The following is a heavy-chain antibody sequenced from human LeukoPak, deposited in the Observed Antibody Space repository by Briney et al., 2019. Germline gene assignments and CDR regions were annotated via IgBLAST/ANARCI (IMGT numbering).Heavy chain of an antibody. Sequence: ASVKVSCKASGYSFTNYGISWVRQAPGQGLEWMGWISACNGNTNYAQKLQGRVTMTTDTSTRTAYMELRSLRSDDTAVYYCAREGGDRSGYYFQHWGQGTLVTVSS. V-gene: IGHV1-18*01. CDR1: GYSFTNYG. D-gene: IGHD3-22*01. J-gene: IGHJ1*01. CDR3: AREGGDRSGYYFQH. CDR2: ISACNGNT.